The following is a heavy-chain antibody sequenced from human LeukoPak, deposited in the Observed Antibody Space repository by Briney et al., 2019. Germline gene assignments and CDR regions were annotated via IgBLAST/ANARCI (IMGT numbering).Heavy chain of an antibody. CDR2: ITGSGSGA. CDR3: AKVRGDHARLQDDFDY. V-gene: IGHV3-23*01. CDR1: GFTFSSHA. Sequence: GGSLRLSCTASGFTFSSHAMTWVRQAAGKGLQWVSSITGSGSGAYYADSVKGRVTISRDNSKKTLFLQMDSLRAEDTAVYYCAKVRGDHARLQDDFDYWGQGTLVTVSS. D-gene: IGHD2-21*02. J-gene: IGHJ4*02.